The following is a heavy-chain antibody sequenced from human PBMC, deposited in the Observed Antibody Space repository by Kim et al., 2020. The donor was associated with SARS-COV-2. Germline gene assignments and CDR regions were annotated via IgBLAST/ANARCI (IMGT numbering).Heavy chain of an antibody. J-gene: IGHJ4*02. D-gene: IGHD6-19*01. CDR3: ARAPPTGYSSGWYYFDY. V-gene: IGHV4-34*01. Sequence: LKSRVTISVDTSKNQFSLKLSSVTAADTAVYYCARAPPTGYSSGWYYFDYWGQGTLVTVSS.